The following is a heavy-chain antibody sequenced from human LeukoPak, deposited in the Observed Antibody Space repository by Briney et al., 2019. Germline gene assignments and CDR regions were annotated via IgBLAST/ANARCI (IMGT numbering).Heavy chain of an antibody. Sequence: GASLRLSCAAYGFIFSNYAMYWVRQAPGKGLEWVSAISGRSDNTYYADSVKGRFTLSRDSSKNTLYLQMNSLRADDTAVYYCAKWGDYDVLTGYYVSDFWGQGTLVTVSS. D-gene: IGHD3-9*01. CDR2: ISGRSDNT. CDR1: GFIFSNYA. V-gene: IGHV3-23*01. J-gene: IGHJ4*02. CDR3: AKWGDYDVLTGYYVSDF.